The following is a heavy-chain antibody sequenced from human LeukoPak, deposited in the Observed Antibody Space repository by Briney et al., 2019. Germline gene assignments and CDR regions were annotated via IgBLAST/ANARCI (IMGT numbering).Heavy chain of an antibody. CDR2: IYYSGST. D-gene: IGHD2-21*01. Sequence: SETLSLTCTVSGGSISSSSYYWGWIRQPPGKGLEWIVSIYYSGSTYYNPSLKSRVTISVDTSKNQFSLKLSSVTAADTAVYYCARRVHYGGDCYGDDAFDIWGQGTMVTVSS. V-gene: IGHV4-39*01. J-gene: IGHJ3*02. CDR3: ARRVHYGGDCYGDDAFDI. CDR1: GGSISSSSYY.